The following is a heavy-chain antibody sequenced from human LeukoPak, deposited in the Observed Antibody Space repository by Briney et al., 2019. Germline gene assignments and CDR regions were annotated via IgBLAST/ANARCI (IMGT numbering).Heavy chain of an antibody. Sequence: SETLSLTCTVSGGSTSSYYWSWIRQPPGKGLEWIGFIYYSGSTNYNTPLKSRAPTPAGMPRNQSFFKLSSVTAADTAVYYCARVSSPGYYDFWSGYFTLFDYWGQGTLVTVSS. CDR2: IYYSGST. CDR3: ARVSSPGYYDFWSGYFTLFDY. D-gene: IGHD3-3*01. V-gene: IGHV4-59*01. CDR1: GGSTSSYY. J-gene: IGHJ4*02.